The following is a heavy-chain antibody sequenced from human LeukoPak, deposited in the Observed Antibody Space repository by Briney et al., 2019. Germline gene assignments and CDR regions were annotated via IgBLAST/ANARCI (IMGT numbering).Heavy chain of an antibody. CDR1: GFTFSSYW. Sequence: GGSLGLSCAASGFTFSSYWMIWVRQAPGKGLEWVANIQQDGSEKYYVDSVKGRFTISRDNAKNSLYLQMNSLRAEDTAVYYCARNPPRYFNWGQGTLVTVSS. D-gene: IGHD1-26*01. CDR3: ARNPPRYFN. V-gene: IGHV3-7*05. CDR2: IQQDGSEK. J-gene: IGHJ4*02.